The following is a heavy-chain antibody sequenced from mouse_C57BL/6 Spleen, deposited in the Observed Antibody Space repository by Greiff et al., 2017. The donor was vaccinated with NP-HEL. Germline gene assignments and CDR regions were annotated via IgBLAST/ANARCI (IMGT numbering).Heavy chain of an antibody. Sequence: EVQLQQSGPELVKPGASVKISCKASGYSFTGYYMNWVKQSPEKSLEWIGEINPSTGGTTYNQKFKAKATLTVDKSSSTAYMQLKSLTSEDSAVYYGASALITTVVATRYFDVWGTGTTVTVSS. J-gene: IGHJ1*03. D-gene: IGHD1-1*01. CDR1: GYSFTGYY. V-gene: IGHV1-42*01. CDR2: INPSTGGT. CDR3: ASALITTVVATRYFDV.